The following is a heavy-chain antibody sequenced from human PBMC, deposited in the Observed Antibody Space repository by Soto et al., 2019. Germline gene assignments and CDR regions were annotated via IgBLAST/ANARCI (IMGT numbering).Heavy chain of an antibody. V-gene: IGHV1-69*02. J-gene: IGHJ4*02. CDR1: GGTFSSYT. CDR2: IIPILGIA. Sequence: QVQLVQSGAEVKKPGSSVKVSCKASGGTFSSYTIIWVRQAPGQGLEWMGRIIPILGIANYAQKFQGRVTITADKSTSTAYMELSSLRSEDTAVYYCASHSGNYYKDYWGQGTLVTVSS. CDR3: ASHSGNYYKDY. D-gene: IGHD3-10*01.